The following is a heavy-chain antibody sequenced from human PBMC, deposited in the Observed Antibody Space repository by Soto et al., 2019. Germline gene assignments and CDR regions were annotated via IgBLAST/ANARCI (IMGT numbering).Heavy chain of an antibody. Sequence: QVQLVQSGAEVKKPGSSVKVSCKASGGTFSSYAISWVRQAPGQGLEWMGGIIPIFGTANYAQKFQGRVTITADESTSTAYMELSSLRSEDTAVYYCARASGSTRRRLDYYYGMDVWGQGTTVTVSS. CDR2: IIPIFGTA. J-gene: IGHJ6*02. D-gene: IGHD6-25*01. V-gene: IGHV1-69*01. CDR3: ARASGSTRRRLDYYYGMDV. CDR1: GGTFSSYA.